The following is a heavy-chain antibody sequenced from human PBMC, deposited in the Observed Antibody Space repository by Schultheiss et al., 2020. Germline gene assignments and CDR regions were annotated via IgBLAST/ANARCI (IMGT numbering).Heavy chain of an antibody. Sequence: GSLRLPYVASGFTFSSYAMNWVRQAPGKGLEWVAVISYDGSNKYYADSVKGRFTISRDNSKNTLYLQMNSLRAEDTAVYYCAKGRTGRTVTEPFDYWGQGTL. CDR3: AKGRTGRTVTEPFDY. CDR2: ISYDGSNK. D-gene: IGHD4-17*01. CDR1: GFTFSSYA. V-gene: IGHV3-30*18. J-gene: IGHJ4*02.